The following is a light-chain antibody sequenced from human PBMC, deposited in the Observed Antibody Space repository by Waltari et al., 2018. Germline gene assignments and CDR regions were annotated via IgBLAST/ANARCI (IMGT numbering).Light chain of an antibody. CDR2: SGA. CDR3: QQYNTWPPYT. Sequence: EIVMTQSPATLSVSPGESATLSCRASESVSSNLAWYQQKPGQAPRLLMYSGATRDTGITARFSGSGSGREFTLTISSLQSEDFAVYYCQQYNTWPPYTFGQGTKLEIK. CDR1: ESVSSN. J-gene: IGKJ2*01. V-gene: IGKV3-15*01.